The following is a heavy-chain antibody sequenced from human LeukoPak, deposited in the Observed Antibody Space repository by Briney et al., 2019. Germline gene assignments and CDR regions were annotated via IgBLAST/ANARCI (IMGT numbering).Heavy chain of an antibody. V-gene: IGHV4-39*07. CDR1: CGPISSSSYY. Sequence: PSETLSLTCTVSCGPISSSSYYWGGIRQPPGTGLEWIGSIYYSGSTYYNPSLKSRVTISVDTSKNQFCLKLSSVTAADPCVYYCARVPSSWEDYWGQGTLVTVSS. D-gene: IGHD6-13*01. CDR3: ARVPSSWEDY. CDR2: IYYSGST. J-gene: IGHJ4*02.